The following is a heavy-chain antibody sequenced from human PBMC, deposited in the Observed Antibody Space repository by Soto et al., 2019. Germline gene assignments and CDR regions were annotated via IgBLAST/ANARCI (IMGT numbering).Heavy chain of an antibody. J-gene: IGHJ6*01. CDR3: AKGAEGGAYYGMDV. CDR2: ISYDGSNK. Sequence: QVQLVESGGGVVQPGGSLRLSCAASGFTFSKYGMHWVRQAPGKGLEWGAVISYDGSNKYYADSVKGRFTISRDKSTNTLYVQMNSLRVEDTAVYYCAKGAEGGAYYGMDVW. CDR1: GFTFSKYG. D-gene: IGHD3-16*01. V-gene: IGHV3-30*18.